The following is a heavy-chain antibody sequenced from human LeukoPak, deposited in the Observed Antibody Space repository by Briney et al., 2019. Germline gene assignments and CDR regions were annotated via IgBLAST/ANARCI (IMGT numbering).Heavy chain of an antibody. J-gene: IGHJ6*04. CDR1: GFTFSSYE. D-gene: IGHD3-10*02. V-gene: IGHV3-48*03. CDR3: AELGITMIGGV. CDR2: ISSSGSTI. Sequence: GGSLRLSCAASGFTFSSYEMNWVRQAPGKGLEWVSYISSSGSTIYYADCVKGRFTISRDNAKNSLYLQMNSLRAEDTAVYYCAELGITMIGGVWGKGTTVTISS.